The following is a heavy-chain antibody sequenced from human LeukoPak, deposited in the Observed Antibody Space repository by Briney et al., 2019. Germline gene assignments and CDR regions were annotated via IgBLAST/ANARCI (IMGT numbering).Heavy chain of an antibody. J-gene: IGHJ5*02. D-gene: IGHD3-3*01. CDR1: GFTFSSYA. Sequence: PGGSLRLSCAASGFTFSSYAMSWVRQAPGKGLEWVSDINGSGGSTYYADSVKGRFTVSRDNSKNTLYLQMNSLRAEDTAVYYCAKEHDLWHEEGNWFDPWGQGTLVTVSS. CDR3: AKEHDLWHEEGNWFDP. CDR2: INGSGGST. V-gene: IGHV3-23*01.